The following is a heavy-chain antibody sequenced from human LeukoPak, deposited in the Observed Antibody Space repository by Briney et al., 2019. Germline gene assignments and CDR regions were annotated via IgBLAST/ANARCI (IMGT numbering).Heavy chain of an antibody. CDR3: ARVTFLVGNTHFEY. CDR1: GYTFTVYY. Sequence: ASVKVSCKASGYTFTVYYMHWVRQAPGQGLEWMGWINPNSGDTNYAQKFQGRVTMTRDTSINTAYMELSRLRSDDTAVYYCARVTFLVGNTHFEYWGQGTLVTVSS. V-gene: IGHV1-2*02. CDR2: INPNSGDT. J-gene: IGHJ4*02. D-gene: IGHD2-8*02.